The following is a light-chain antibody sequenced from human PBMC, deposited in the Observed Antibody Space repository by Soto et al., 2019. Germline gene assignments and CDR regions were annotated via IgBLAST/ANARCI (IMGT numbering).Light chain of an antibody. CDR3: QQYGSSGT. CDR2: GES. Sequence: EIVWTQSPGTLSLSPGERSTRSCMASQSVSNNYLAWYQQKPGQGPRLLIYGESNRATGIPDRFSGSGSGTDFTLTISRLEPEDFAVYYCQQYGSSGTVGQGTQVEIK. CDR1: QSVSNNY. J-gene: IGKJ1*01. V-gene: IGKV3-20*01.